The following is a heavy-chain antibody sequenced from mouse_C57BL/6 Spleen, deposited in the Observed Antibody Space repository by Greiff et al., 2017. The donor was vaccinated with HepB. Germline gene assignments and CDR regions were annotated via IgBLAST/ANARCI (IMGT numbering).Heavy chain of an antibody. CDR3: TTERSRSYWYFDV. D-gene: IGHD2-12*01. V-gene: IGHV14-1*01. Sequence: EVQLQQSGAELVRPGASVKLSCTASGFNIKDYYMHWVKPRPEQGLEWIGRIDPEDGDTEYAPKFQGKATMTADTSSNTAYLQLSSLTSEDTAVYYCTTERSRSYWYFDVWGTGTTVTVSS. CDR1: GFNIKDYY. CDR2: IDPEDGDT. J-gene: IGHJ1*03.